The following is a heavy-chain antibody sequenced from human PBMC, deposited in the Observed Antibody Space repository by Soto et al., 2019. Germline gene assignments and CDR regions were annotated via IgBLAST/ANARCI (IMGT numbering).Heavy chain of an antibody. CDR2: IYYSGST. V-gene: IGHV4-39*01. Sequence: QLQLQESGPGLVKPSETLSLTCTVSGGSISSSSYYWGWIRQPPGKGLEWIGSIYYSGSTYYNPSLKSRVTISVDTSKNQFSLKLSSVTAADTAVYYCARRVPREYAFDIWGQGTMVTVSS. CDR1: GGSISSSSYY. J-gene: IGHJ3*02. CDR3: ARRVPREYAFDI.